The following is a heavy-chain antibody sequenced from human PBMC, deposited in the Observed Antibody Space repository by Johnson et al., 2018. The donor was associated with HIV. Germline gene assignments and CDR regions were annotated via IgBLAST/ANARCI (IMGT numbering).Heavy chain of an antibody. CDR2: INWNGGST. Sequence: EVQLVESGGGLVQPGGSLRLSCAASGFTFSDYYMSWVRQAPGKGLEWVSGINWNGGSTGYAASVKGRFTISRDNARNSLYLQMNSLGAEDTAVYYCAKGRLGVAFDIWGQGTMVTVSS. CDR1: GFTFSDYY. D-gene: IGHD3-16*01. CDR3: AKGRLGVAFDI. J-gene: IGHJ3*02. V-gene: IGHV3-20*04.